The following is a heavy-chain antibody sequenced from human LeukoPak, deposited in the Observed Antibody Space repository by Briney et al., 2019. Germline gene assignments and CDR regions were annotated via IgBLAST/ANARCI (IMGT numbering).Heavy chain of an antibody. V-gene: IGHV1-69*04. Sequence: ASVKVSCKASGGTFSSYAISWVRQAPGQGLEWMGRIIPILGIANYAQKFQGRVTITADKSTSTAYMELSSLRSDDTAVYYCATTTRYYDILTGYTDDAFDIWGQGTMVTVSS. CDR3: ATTTRYYDILTGYTDDAFDI. D-gene: IGHD3-9*01. J-gene: IGHJ3*02. CDR2: IIPILGIA. CDR1: GGTFSSYA.